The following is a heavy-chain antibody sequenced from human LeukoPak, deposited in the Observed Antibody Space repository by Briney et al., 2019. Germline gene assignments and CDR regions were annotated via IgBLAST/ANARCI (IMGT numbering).Heavy chain of an antibody. CDR1: GFTSSSYW. CDR2: IKQDGSEK. J-gene: IGHJ4*02. CDR3: ARRLVADDY. Sequence: GGSLRLSCAASGFTSSSYWMSWVRQAPGKGLEWVANIKQDGSEKYYVDSVKGRFTISRDNAKNSLYLQMNSLRAEDTAVYYCARRLVADDYWGQGTLVTVSS. V-gene: IGHV3-7*01. D-gene: IGHD6-6*01.